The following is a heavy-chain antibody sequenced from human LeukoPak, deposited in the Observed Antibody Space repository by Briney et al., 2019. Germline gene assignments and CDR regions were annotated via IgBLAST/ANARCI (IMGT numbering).Heavy chain of an antibody. CDR1: GFTFGDYA. CDR2: IKSKTDGGTP. Sequence: GGSLRLPCTTSGFTFGDYAMSWFRQAPGKGLEWVGRIKSKTDGGTPDYAAPVKGRFTISRDDSKNTLCLQMNSLKTEDTAVYYCTGVSRSSWYDYWGQGTLVTVSS. CDR3: TGVSRSSWYDY. J-gene: IGHJ4*02. D-gene: IGHD6-13*01. V-gene: IGHV3-15*01.